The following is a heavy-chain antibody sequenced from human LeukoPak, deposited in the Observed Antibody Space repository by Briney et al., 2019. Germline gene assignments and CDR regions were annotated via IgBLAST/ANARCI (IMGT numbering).Heavy chain of an antibody. V-gene: IGHV3-7*01. CDR3: ARKRGAWGDWSGLDV. D-gene: IGHD2-21*02. CDR1: GFTFNYYW. CDR2: IKQGGSEI. J-gene: IGHJ6*02. Sequence: GGSLRLSCAASGFTFNYYWMNWVRQAPGKGLEGVANIKQGGSEIYYVDSVKGRFTISRDNAKNSLYLQMNSLRAEDTAVYYCARKRGAWGDWSGLDVWGQGTTVTVSS.